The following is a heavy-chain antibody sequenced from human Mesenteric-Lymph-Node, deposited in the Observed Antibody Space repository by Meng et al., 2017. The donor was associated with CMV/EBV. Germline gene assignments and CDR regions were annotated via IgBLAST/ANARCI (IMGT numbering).Heavy chain of an antibody. V-gene: IGHV4-39*07. CDR2: IYYSGST. CDR1: GGSISSSSYY. Sequence: QLQLQELGPGLVKPSETLSLTCTVSGGSISSSSYYWGWIRQPPGKGLECIGSIYYSGSTYYNPSLKSRFTISVDTSKNQFSLKLSSVTAADTAVYYCARDGDYYDSSGYNPFDYWGQGTLVTVSS. J-gene: IGHJ4*02. CDR3: ARDGDYYDSSGYNPFDY. D-gene: IGHD3-22*01.